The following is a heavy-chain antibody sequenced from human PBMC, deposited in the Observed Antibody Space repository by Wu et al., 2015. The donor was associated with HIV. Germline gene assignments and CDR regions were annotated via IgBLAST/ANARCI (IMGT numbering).Heavy chain of an antibody. D-gene: IGHD3-22*01. V-gene: IGHV1-69*05. CDR3: AGYYYDSSGYYHSGDAFDI. Sequence: QVQLVQSGAEVKKPGSSVKVSCKASGGTFSSYAISWVRQAPGQGLEWMGGIIPIFGTANYAQKFQGRVTITTDESTSTAYMELSSLRSEDTAVYYCAGYYYDSSGYYHSGDAFDIWGQGDNGHRLF. CDR2: IIPIFGTA. J-gene: IGHJ3*02. CDR1: GGTFSSYA.